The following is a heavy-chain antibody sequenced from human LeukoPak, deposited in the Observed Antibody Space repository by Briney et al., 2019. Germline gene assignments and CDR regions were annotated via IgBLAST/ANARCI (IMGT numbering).Heavy chain of an antibody. J-gene: IGHJ4*02. D-gene: IGHD5-12*01. V-gene: IGHV1-69*04. CDR1: GGTFSSYA. CDR2: IIPILGIA. CDR3: ARPDIVATNTDFDY. Sequence: SVKVSRKASGGTFSSYAISWVRQAPGQGLEWMGRIIPILGIANYAQKFQGRVTITADKSTSTAYMELSSLRSEDTAVYYCARPDIVATNTDFDYWGQGTLVTVSS.